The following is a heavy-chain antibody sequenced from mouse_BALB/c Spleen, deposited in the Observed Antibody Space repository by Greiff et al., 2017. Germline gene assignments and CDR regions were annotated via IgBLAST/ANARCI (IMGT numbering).Heavy chain of an antibody. V-gene: IGHV2-6-5*01. CDR1: GFSLTDYG. CDR2: IWGGGST. Sequence: VQLQQSGPGLVAPSQSLSITCTVSGFSLTDYGVSWIRQPPGKGLEWLGVIWGGGSTYYNSALKSRLSISKDNSKSQVFLKMNSLQTDDTAMYYCARDEGWVLKAWFAYWGQGTLVTVSA. CDR3: ARDEGWVLKAWFAY. J-gene: IGHJ3*01. D-gene: IGHD1-3*01.